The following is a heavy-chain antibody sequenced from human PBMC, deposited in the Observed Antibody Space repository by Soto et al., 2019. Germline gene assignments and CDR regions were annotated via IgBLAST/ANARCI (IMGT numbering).Heavy chain of an antibody. CDR1: GGSISSSSYY. CDR3: ARLGGPLELKYYYYYYYMDV. Sequence: SETLSLTCTVSGGSISSSSYYWGWIRQPPGKGLEWIGSIYYSGSTYYNPSLKSRVTISVDTSKNQFSLKLSSVTAADTAVYYCARLGGPLELKYYYYYYYMDVWGKGTTVTVSS. J-gene: IGHJ6*03. V-gene: IGHV4-39*01. CDR2: IYYSGST. D-gene: IGHD1-7*01.